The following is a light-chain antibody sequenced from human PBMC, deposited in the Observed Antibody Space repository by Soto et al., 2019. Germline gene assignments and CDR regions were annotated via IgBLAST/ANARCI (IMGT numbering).Light chain of an antibody. CDR2: GAS. J-gene: IGKJ1*01. CDR3: QQYNNWPPWT. CDR1: LTVINH. Sequence: EIVLTHSPDTLSLCTWERATLSCLASLTVINHHLAWHQQKPGQTPRLLIYGASTRATGIPARFSGSGSGTEFTLTISSLQSEDFAVYDCQQYNNWPPWTFGQGTKVDIK. V-gene: IGKV3-15*01.